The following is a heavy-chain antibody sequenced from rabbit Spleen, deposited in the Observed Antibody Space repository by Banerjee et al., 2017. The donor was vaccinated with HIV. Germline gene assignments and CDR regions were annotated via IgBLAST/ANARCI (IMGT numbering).Heavy chain of an antibody. D-gene: IGHD3-1*01. J-gene: IGHJ4*01. CDR2: AYAGSSGST. CDR3: ARDLNVVGPRGLSL. CDR1: GFDFNGFSFNGGYD. V-gene: IGHV1S40*01. Sequence: QSLEESGGGLVKPGASLTLTCKASGFDFNGFSFNGGYDMCWVRQAPGKGLEWVACAYAGSSGSTYSATWAKGRFTISKTSSTTVTLQMTSLTAADTATYFCARDLNVVGPRGLSLWGPGTLVTVS.